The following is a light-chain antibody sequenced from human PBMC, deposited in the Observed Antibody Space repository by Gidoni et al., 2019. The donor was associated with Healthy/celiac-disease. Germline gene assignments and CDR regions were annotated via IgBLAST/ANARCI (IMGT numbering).Light chain of an antibody. J-gene: IGKJ4*01. CDR1: QSVSSN. CDR2: GAS. Sequence: DIVMTQSPATLSVSPGDRATLSCRASQSVSSNLAWYQQKPGQAPRLLIYGASTRATGIPARCSGSGSGTEFTLTISSLQSEDVAVYYCQQYNNWPPLTFGGGTKVEIK. CDR3: QQYNNWPPLT. V-gene: IGKV3-15*01.